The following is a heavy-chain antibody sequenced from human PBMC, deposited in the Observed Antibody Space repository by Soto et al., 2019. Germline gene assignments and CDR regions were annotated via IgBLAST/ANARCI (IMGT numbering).Heavy chain of an antibody. V-gene: IGHV6-1*01. CDR2: TYYRSKWYN. CDR1: GDSVSSNSAA. D-gene: IGHD6-19*01. Sequence: PSQTLSLTCAISGDSVSSNSAAWNWIRQSPSRGLEWLGRTYYRSKWYNDYAVSVKSRITINPDTSKNQFSLQLNSVTPEDTAVYYCARDEVSSGWFYYYGMDVWGQGTTVTVSS. J-gene: IGHJ6*02. CDR3: ARDEVSSGWFYYYGMDV.